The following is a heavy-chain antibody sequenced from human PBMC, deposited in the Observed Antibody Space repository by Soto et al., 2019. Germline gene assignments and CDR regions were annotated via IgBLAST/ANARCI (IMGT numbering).Heavy chain of an antibody. J-gene: IGHJ6*02. CDR1: GYTFTSYY. V-gene: IGHV1-46*01. CDR3: AAHPNTAMVSYYYYGMDV. Sequence: QVQLVQSGAEVKKPGASVKVSCKASGYTFTSYYMHWVRQAPGQGPEWMGIINPSGGSTSYSQKFQGIVTMTRDTSTSTVYMELSSLRSEDTAVYYFAAHPNTAMVSYYYYGMDVWCQGTTVTVSS. CDR2: INPSGGST. D-gene: IGHD5-18*01.